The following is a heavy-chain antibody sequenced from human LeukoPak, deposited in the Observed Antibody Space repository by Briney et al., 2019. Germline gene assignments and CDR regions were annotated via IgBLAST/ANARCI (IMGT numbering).Heavy chain of an antibody. Sequence: SGGSLRLSCAASGFTFSSYGMHWVRQAPGKGLEWVAFIRYDGSNKYYADSVKGRFTISRDNAKNSLYLQMNSLRAEDTAVYYCARSEGSGSYFTPYYYYMDVWGKGTTVTVSS. CDR2: IRYDGSNK. D-gene: IGHD1-26*01. J-gene: IGHJ6*03. CDR3: ARSEGSGSYFTPYYYYMDV. V-gene: IGHV3-30*02. CDR1: GFTFSSYG.